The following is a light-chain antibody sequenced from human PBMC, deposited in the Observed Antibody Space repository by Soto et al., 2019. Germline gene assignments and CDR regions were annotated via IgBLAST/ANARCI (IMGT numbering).Light chain of an antibody. CDR1: QSISNY. J-gene: IGKJ2*01. Sequence: DIQMTQSPSSLSASVGDRVTITCRASQSISNYLNWYQQKPGKAPKLLIYAASTLQSGVPSRFSGSGSGTDFTLIISRLQPEDFATYYCQQSYSTIYTFGQGTKLEIK. V-gene: IGKV1-39*01. CDR3: QQSYSTIYT. CDR2: AAS.